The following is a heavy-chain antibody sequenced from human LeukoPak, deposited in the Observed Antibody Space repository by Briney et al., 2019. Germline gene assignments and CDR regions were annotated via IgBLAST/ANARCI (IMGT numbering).Heavy chain of an antibody. J-gene: IGHJ4*02. Sequence: ASVKVSCKASGYTFTGYYMHWVRQAPGQGLEWMGWINPNSGGTNYAQKFQGGVTMTRDTSISTAYMELSRLRSDDTAVYYCARSMRHIVVVTAIARGAGFDFDYWGQGTLVTVSS. CDR2: INPNSGGT. D-gene: IGHD2-21*02. V-gene: IGHV1-2*02. CDR1: GYTFTGYY. CDR3: ARSMRHIVVVTAIARGAGFDFDY.